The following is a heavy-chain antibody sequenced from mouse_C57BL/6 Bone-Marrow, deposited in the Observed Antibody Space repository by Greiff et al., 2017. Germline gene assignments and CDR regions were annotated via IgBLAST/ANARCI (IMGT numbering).Heavy chain of an antibody. J-gene: IGHJ1*03. D-gene: IGHD1-1*01. Sequence: VQLQQSGAELVRPGTSVKVSCKASGYAFTNYLIEWVKQRPGQGLEWIGVINPGSGGTNYNEKFKGKATLTADKSSSTAYMQLSSLTSEDSAVYFCARSLGGSSHWYFDVWGTGTTVTVSS. V-gene: IGHV1-54*01. CDR3: ARSLGGSSHWYFDV. CDR1: GYAFTNYL. CDR2: INPGSGGT.